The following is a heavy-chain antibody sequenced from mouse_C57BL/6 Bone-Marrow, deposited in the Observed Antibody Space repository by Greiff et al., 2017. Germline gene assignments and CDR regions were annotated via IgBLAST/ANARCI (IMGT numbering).Heavy chain of an antibody. V-gene: IGHV1-72*01. CDR3: AHGNYYYWYFAV. CDR2: IEPNSGGT. CDR1: GYTFTSYG. D-gene: IGHD2-1*01. J-gene: IGHJ1*03. Sequence: VQLQQPGAELVKPGASVKLSCKASGYTFTSYGMHWVKQRPGRGLEWIGRIEPNSGGTKYNEKFKGKATLTVDKPSSTAYMQLSSLTSEDSAVYYCAHGNYYYWYFAVWGTGTTVTVSS.